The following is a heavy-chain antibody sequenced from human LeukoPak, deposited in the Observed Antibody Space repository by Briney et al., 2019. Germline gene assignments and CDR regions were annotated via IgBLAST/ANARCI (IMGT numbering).Heavy chain of an antibody. V-gene: IGHV3-7*01. CDR3: AGDWGYSTFDY. D-gene: IGHD4-23*01. Sequence: GGSLRLSCAASAFTFSNYWMGWVRQAPGKGPGWVANIKEDGGEINYLDSVKGRFTISRDNAKNSLYLQMNRLRAEDTAVYYCAGDWGYSTFDYWGQGTLATVSS. J-gene: IGHJ4*02. CDR2: IKEDGGEI. CDR1: AFTFSNYW.